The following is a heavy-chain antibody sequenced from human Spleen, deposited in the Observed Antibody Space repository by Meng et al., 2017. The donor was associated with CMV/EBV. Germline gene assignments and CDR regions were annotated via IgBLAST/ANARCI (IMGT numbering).Heavy chain of an antibody. CDR3: ARHGIGDAFDI. CDR2: MNPGSGST. D-gene: IGHD1-26*01. V-gene: IGHV1-46*01. J-gene: IGHJ3*02. Sequence: ASVKVSCKASGNTLTSYNIHWVRQAPGHGLEWIGKMNPGSGSTMYAQNFQGRVTMTRDTSTSTAYMELSSRTSDDTAVYYCARHGIGDAFDIWGQGTMGTVSS. CDR1: GNTLTSYN.